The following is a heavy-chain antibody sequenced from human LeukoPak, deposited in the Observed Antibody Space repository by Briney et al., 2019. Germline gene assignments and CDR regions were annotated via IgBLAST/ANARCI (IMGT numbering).Heavy chain of an antibody. CDR1: GGTFSSYA. D-gene: IGHD5-18*01. Sequence: SVKVSCKASGGTFSSYAISWVRQAPGQGLEWMGGIIPIFGTANYAQKFQGRVTITADESTSTGYMELSSLRSEDTAVYYCARSWIQLWLLLDYWGQGTLVTVSS. CDR3: ARSWIQLWLLLDY. V-gene: IGHV1-69*13. CDR2: IIPIFGTA. J-gene: IGHJ4*02.